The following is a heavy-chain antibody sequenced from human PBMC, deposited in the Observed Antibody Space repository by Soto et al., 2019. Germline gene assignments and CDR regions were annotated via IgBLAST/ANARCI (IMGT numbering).Heavy chain of an antibody. CDR3: ARASYSSGWFPTYYYYYGMDV. Sequence: QVQLVQSGAEVKKPGSSVKVSCKASGGTFSSYAISWVRQAPGQGLEWMGGIIPIFGTANYAPKFQGRVTITADESTSTAYMELSSLRSEDTAVYYCARASYSSGWFPTYYYYYGMDVWGQGTTVTVSS. J-gene: IGHJ6*02. V-gene: IGHV1-69*12. CDR2: IIPIFGTA. D-gene: IGHD6-19*01. CDR1: GGTFSSYA.